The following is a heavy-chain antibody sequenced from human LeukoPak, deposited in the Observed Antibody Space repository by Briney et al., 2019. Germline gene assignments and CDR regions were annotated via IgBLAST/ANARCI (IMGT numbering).Heavy chain of an antibody. V-gene: IGHV4-61*05. J-gene: IGHJ4*02. CDR1: GGSISSSSYY. D-gene: IGHD3-22*01. CDR3: ARGRYDSSGYPNY. CDR2: IYYSGST. Sequence: SETLSLTCTVSGGSISSSSYYWGWIRQPPGKGLEWIGYIYYSGSTNYNPSLKSRVTISVDTSKNQFSLKLSSVTAADTAVYYCARGRYDSSGYPNYWGQGTLVTVSS.